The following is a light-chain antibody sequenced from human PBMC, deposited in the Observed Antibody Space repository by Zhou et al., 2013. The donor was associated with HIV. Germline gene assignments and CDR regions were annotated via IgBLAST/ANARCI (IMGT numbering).Light chain of an antibody. V-gene: IGKV3-20*01. Sequence: EIVLTQSPGTLSLSPGERATLSCRASQSGNRNYLAWHQHKPGQAPRLLIYGASSRATGIPDRFSGSGSGTDFTLTISRLEPEDFAVYYCQLGYTFGQGTKLEIK. CDR3: QLGYT. J-gene: IGKJ2*01. CDR2: GAS. CDR1: QSGNRNY.